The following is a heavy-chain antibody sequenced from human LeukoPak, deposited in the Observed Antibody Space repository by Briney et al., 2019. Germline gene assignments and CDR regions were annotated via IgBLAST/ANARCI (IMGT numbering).Heavy chain of an antibody. V-gene: IGHV3-74*01. CDR2: INSDGSST. CDR3: AREDSSGWYYY. CDR1: GFTFSSYW. J-gene: IGHJ4*02. Sequence: GGSLRLSCAASGFTFSSYWMHWVRQAPGKGLVWVSRINSDGSSTSYADSVKGRFTISRDNAKNTLYLQMSSLRAEDTAVYYCAREDSSGWYYYWGQGTLVTVSS. D-gene: IGHD6-19*01.